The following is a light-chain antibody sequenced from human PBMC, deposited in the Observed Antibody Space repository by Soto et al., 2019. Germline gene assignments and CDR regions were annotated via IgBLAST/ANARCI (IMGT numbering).Light chain of an antibody. V-gene: IGLV1-40*01. CDR3: QAYVYSLTASV. Sequence: QSVLTQPPSVSGAPGQRVTISCTGNNSNLGAGYDVHWYQQLTGAAPKLVIFGNRNRPSGVPERFSGSKSGTSASLAITGLQAEDEADYYCQAYVYSLTASVFGGGTKLTVL. J-gene: IGLJ3*02. CDR2: GNR. CDR1: NSNLGAGYD.